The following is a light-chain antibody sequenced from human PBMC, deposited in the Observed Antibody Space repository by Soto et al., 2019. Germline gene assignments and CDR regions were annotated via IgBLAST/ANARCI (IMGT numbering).Light chain of an antibody. CDR1: SSDVGGYNY. CDR2: DVS. J-gene: IGLJ1*01. CDR3: SSYTTCNTRQKV. Sequence: QSVLTQPASVSGSPGQSITISCTGTSSDVGGYNYVSWYQHHPGKAPKLMIFDVSNRPSGVSNRFSGSKSGNAASLTISGLQPEDEADNYCSSYTTCNTRQKVFGTGTKVTVL. V-gene: IGLV2-14*03.